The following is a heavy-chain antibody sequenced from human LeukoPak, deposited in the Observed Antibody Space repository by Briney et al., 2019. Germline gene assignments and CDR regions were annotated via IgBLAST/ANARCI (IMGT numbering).Heavy chain of an antibody. CDR2: ISSSSSYI. J-gene: IGHJ3*02. D-gene: IGHD2-2*02. V-gene: IGHV3-21*04. CDR1: GFTFSSYS. Sequence: GGSLRLSCAASGFTFSSYSMNWVRQAPGKGLEWVSSISSSSSYIYYADSVKGRFTISRDNAKNSLYLQMNSLRAEDTAVYYCARDLGMYCSSTSCYMDAFDIWGQGTMVTVSS. CDR3: ARDLGMYCSSTSCYMDAFDI.